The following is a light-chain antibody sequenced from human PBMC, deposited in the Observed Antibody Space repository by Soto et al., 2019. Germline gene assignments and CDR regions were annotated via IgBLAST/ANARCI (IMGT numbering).Light chain of an antibody. J-gene: IGKJ1*01. CDR1: PSVSSSY. CDR2: GAS. V-gene: IGKV3-20*01. CDR3: QQYGSPPT. Sequence: EIVFTQSPGTLSLSPGERATLSCRASPSVSSSYLAWYQQKPGQAPRLLIYGASSRATGIPDKFSGSGSGTDFNLTISRLEPEVFAVYYCQQYGSPPTVGQGTKVEIK.